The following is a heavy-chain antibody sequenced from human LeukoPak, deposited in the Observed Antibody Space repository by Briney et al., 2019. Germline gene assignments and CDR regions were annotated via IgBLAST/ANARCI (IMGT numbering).Heavy chain of an antibody. D-gene: IGHD3-10*01. CDR3: ARDPGRITMVRGVIARWFDP. CDR1: GGSISSSNW. Sequence: SETLSLTCAVSGGSISSSNWWGWVRQPPGKGLEWIGEIYHSGSTNYNPSLKSRVTISVDKSKNQFSLKLSSVTAADTAVYYCARDPGRITMVRGVIARWFDPWGQGTLVTVSS. V-gene: IGHV4-4*02. CDR2: IYHSGST. J-gene: IGHJ5*02.